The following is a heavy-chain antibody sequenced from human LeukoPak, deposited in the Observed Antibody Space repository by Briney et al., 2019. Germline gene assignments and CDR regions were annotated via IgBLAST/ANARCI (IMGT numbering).Heavy chain of an antibody. J-gene: IGHJ5*02. CDR2: INTNTGNP. V-gene: IGHV7-4-1*02. CDR1: GYTFTSYA. CDR3: ARTVRGVIITGYWFDP. Sequence: ASVTVSCTASGYTFTSYAMNWARQAPGQGLEWMGWINTNTGNPTYAQGFTGRFVFSLDTSVSTAYLQISSLKAEDTAVYYCARTVRGVIITGYWFDPWGQGTLVTVSS. D-gene: IGHD3-10*01.